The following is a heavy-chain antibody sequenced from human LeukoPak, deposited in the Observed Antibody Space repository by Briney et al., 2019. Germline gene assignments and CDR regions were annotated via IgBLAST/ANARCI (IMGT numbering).Heavy chain of an antibody. CDR2: FYPDDSDT. Sequence: GESLKISCKGSGXSFTDYWIGWVRQMPGKGVECMGIFYPDDSDTKYSPPFEGQVTISADKSISTVYLQWRSLKASDTAMYYCARSYNSGWSFDAFDLWGQGTMVTVSS. J-gene: IGHJ3*01. CDR3: ARSYNSGWSFDAFDL. V-gene: IGHV5-51*01. CDR1: GXSFTDYW. D-gene: IGHD6-19*01.